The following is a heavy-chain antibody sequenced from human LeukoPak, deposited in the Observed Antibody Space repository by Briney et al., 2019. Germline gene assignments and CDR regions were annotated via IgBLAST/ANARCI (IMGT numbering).Heavy chain of an antibody. CDR3: ARDLRRVVVAATDDY. Sequence: GGSLRLSCAASGFTFSSYSMNWVRQAPGKGLEWVSYISSGSSTIYYADSVKGRFTISRDNAKNSLYLQMNSLRAEDTAVYYCARDLRRVVVAATDDYWGQGTLVTVSS. CDR1: GFTFSSYS. J-gene: IGHJ4*02. CDR2: ISSGSSTI. V-gene: IGHV3-48*01. D-gene: IGHD2-15*01.